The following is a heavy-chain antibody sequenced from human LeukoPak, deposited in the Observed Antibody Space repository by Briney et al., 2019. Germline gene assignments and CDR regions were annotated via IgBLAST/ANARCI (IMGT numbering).Heavy chain of an antibody. CDR1: GGTFISYA. CDR3: ARSRSPTYSGSYSSYFDY. V-gene: IGHV1-69*04. D-gene: IGHD1-26*01. Sequence: SVKVSCKASGGTFISYAISWVRQAPGQGLEWMGRIIPILGIANYAQKFQGRVTITADKSTSTAYMELSSLRSEDTAVYYCARSRSPTYSGSYSSYFDYRGQGTLVTVSS. CDR2: IIPILGIA. J-gene: IGHJ4*02.